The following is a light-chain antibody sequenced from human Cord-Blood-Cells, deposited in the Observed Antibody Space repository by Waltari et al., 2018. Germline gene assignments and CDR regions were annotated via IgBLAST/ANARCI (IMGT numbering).Light chain of an antibody. J-gene: IGLJ2*01. CDR3: SSYTSDSTVV. CDR1: RSDVGGYNY. V-gene: IGLV2-14*01. CDR2: EVN. Sequence: QSALPQPASVSGSPGQSITISCTGTRSDVGGYNYFSWYQHHPGKPPKLMIYEVNNRPSGVPNRFSGSKTGNTAPLTISGLQAENEANYTCSSYTSDSTVVFGGGTKLTVL.